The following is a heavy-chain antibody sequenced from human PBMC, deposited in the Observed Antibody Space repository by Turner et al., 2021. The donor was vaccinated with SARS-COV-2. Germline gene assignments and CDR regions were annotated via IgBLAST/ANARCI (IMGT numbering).Heavy chain of an antibody. Sequence: EVQLLESGGALVQPGGSLRLSCGSSGFTFSSYRRSWVRQAPGKGLDWVSAISGSGSRTYYADSVKGRFTISRDNSKNTVYLQMNSLRADDTALYYCAKDAMLRDDQVPNYWFDPWGQGTLVTVSS. CDR3: AKDAMLRDDQVPNYWFDP. CDR1: GFTFSSYR. D-gene: IGHD3-10*01. V-gene: IGHV3-23*01. CDR2: ISGSGSRT. J-gene: IGHJ5*02.